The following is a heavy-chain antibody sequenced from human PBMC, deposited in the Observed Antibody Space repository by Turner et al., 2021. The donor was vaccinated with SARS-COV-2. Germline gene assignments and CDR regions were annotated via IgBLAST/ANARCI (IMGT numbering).Heavy chain of an antibody. D-gene: IGHD4-17*01. CDR2: CYTSRST. CDR3: AGEWWESTTVTTAAYYFGMDV. CDR1: GGSLSSFY. V-gene: IGHV4-4*07. Sequence: QVQLQESGPGLVKPAETLSLTCTVSGGSLSSFYWSWIRQLAGKGLERIGRCYTSRSTSYNPSLKSRVTMSIDTSKNRYSLKLSYVTAADTAVYYCAGEWWESTTVTTAAYYFGMDVWGQGTTVTVSS. J-gene: IGHJ6*02.